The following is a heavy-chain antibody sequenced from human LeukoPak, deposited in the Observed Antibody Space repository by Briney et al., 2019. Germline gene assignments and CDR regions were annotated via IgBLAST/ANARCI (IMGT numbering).Heavy chain of an antibody. Sequence: SETLSLTCAVYGGSFSGYYWSWIRQPSGKGLEWIGEINHSGSTNYNPSLKSRVTISLDTSKNQFSLKLSSVTAADTAVFYCARGRYLPLYFDYWGQGTLVTVSS. D-gene: IGHD3-16*02. J-gene: IGHJ4*02. CDR3: ARGRYLPLYFDY. CDR2: INHSGST. CDR1: GGSFSGYY. V-gene: IGHV4-34*01.